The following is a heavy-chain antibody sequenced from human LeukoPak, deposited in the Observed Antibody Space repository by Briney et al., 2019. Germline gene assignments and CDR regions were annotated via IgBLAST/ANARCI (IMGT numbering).Heavy chain of an antibody. V-gene: IGHV5-51*01. D-gene: IGHD3-16*01. Sequence: GESLKISCKISGYILTINWIGWVRQVPGKGLEWMGLIYPGNSDTKYSPSFQGQVTFSVDKSISTAYLHWSSLKASDTAMYYCARFGYPRSLAYWGQGTLVTVSS. J-gene: IGHJ4*02. CDR3: ARFGYPRSLAY. CDR2: IYPGNSDT. CDR1: GYILTINW.